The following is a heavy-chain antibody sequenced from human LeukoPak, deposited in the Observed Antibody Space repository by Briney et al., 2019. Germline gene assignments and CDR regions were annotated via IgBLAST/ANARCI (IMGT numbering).Heavy chain of an antibody. D-gene: IGHD2/OR15-2a*01. CDR3: VSFYETY. CDR2: INSDGSWT. CDR1: GNYW. V-gene: IGHV3-74*01. Sequence: GGSLKLSCAASGNYWMHWVRQAPGKGLVWVSHINSDGSWTSYADSVKGRFTISKDNAKNTVYLQMNSLRAEDTAVYYCVSFYETYWGRGTLVTVSS. J-gene: IGHJ4*02.